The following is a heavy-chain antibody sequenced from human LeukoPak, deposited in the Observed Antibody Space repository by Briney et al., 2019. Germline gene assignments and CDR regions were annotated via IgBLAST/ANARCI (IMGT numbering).Heavy chain of an antibody. Sequence: PGGSLRLSCAASGFTFSSYSMNWVRQAPGKGLEWVSSISSSSSYIYYADSVKGRFTISRDNAKNSLYLQMNSLRAEDTAVYYCARVPYSYGFISWFDTWGQGTLVTVSS. D-gene: IGHD5-18*01. CDR2: ISSSSSYI. CDR1: GFTFSSYS. V-gene: IGHV3-21*01. J-gene: IGHJ5*02. CDR3: ARVPYSYGFISWFDT.